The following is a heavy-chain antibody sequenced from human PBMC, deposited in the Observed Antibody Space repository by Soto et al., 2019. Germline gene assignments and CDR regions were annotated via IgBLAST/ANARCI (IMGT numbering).Heavy chain of an antibody. CDR1: GGSISSYY. D-gene: IGHD3-10*01. CDR2: IYYSGST. CDR3: ARVGPITMVRGVSFDY. J-gene: IGHJ4*02. Sequence: SETLSLTCTVSGGSISSYYWSWIRQPPGKGLEWIGYIYYSGSTNYNPSLKSRVTISVDTSKNQFSLKLSSVTAADTAVYYCARVGPITMVRGVSFDYWGQGTLVTVSS. V-gene: IGHV4-59*01.